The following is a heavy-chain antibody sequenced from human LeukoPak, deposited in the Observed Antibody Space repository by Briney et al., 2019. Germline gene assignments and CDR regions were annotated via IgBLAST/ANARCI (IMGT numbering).Heavy chain of an antibody. CDR3: ARYYYGSPFDI. CDR2: IYTSGST. D-gene: IGHD3-10*01. Sequence: SETLSLACTVSGGSISSGSYYWSWIRQPAGKGLEWIGRIYTSGSTNYNPSLKSRVTISVDTSKNQFSLKLSSVTAADTAVYYCARYYYGSPFDIWGQGTMVTVSS. CDR1: GGSISSGSYY. V-gene: IGHV4-61*02. J-gene: IGHJ3*02.